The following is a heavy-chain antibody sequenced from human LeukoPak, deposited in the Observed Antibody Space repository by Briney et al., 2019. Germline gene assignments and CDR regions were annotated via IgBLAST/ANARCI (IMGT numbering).Heavy chain of an antibody. J-gene: IGHJ3*02. CDR3: ARGMYPGDAFDI. D-gene: IGHD1-1*01. V-gene: IGHV3-20*04. Sequence: GGSLRLSCAASGFTFDDYGMSWVRQAPGKGQEWVSGINWNGGNTAYADSVKGRFTISRDNAKDSLYLQMNSLRAEDTALYYCARGMYPGDAFDIWGQGTMVTVSS. CDR2: INWNGGNT. CDR1: GFTFDDYG.